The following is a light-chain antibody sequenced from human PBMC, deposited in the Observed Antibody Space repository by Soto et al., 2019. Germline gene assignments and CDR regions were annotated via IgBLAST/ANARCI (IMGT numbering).Light chain of an antibody. CDR3: QSYDSSLSYYV. Sequence: QPLLTQPPSVSGAPGQRVTISCTGSSSNIGAGYDVHWYQQLPGTAPKLLIYGNSNRPSGVPDRFSGSKSGTSASLAITGLQAEDEADYYCQSYDSSLSYYVFGTGTKVTVL. V-gene: IGLV1-40*01. CDR1: SSNIGAGYD. CDR2: GNS. J-gene: IGLJ1*01.